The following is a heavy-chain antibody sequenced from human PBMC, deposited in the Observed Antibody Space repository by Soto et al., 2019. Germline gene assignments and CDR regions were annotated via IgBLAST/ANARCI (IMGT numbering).Heavy chain of an antibody. J-gene: IGHJ4*02. CDR1: GYTFTTYG. D-gene: IGHD3-22*01. CDR2: ISTYIGNT. CDR3: ARGPADYYDNSGNYFLDY. Sequence: QVQLVQSGAEVKKPGASVKVSCKASGYTFTTYGMSWVRQAPGQGLDWMGWISTYIGNTKYAERLQGRVTMTPDTTTSTAYMELRSLRSDDTAVYYCARGPADYYDNSGNYFLDYWGQGTLVTVSS. V-gene: IGHV1-18*01.